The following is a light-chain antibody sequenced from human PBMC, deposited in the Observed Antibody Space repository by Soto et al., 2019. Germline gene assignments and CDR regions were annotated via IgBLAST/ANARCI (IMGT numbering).Light chain of an antibody. Sequence: EIVMTQSPATLSVSPGEGATLSCRASQSVRSDLAWYQHKPGLAPRLLIYGVSIRATGIPVRFSGSGSGTEFTLTISSLQSEDSAIYYCQHYNNLPLTFGGGTKVDIK. CDR1: QSVRSD. V-gene: IGKV3-15*01. CDR2: GVS. CDR3: QHYNNLPLT. J-gene: IGKJ4*01.